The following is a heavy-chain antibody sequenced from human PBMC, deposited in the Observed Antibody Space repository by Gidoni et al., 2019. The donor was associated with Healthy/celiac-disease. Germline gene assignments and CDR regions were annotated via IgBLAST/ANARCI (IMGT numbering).Heavy chain of an antibody. Sequence: EVQLLESGGGLVQPGGSLRLSCAASGFPFSSYAMSWVRQAPGKGLEWVSAISGSGGSTYYADSVKGRFTISRDNSKNTLYLQMNSLRAEDTAVYYCAKDLAYCGGDCYPEYFQHWGQGTLVTVSS. D-gene: IGHD2-21*02. CDR2: ISGSGGST. J-gene: IGHJ1*01. V-gene: IGHV3-23*01. CDR1: GFPFSSYA. CDR3: AKDLAYCGGDCYPEYFQH.